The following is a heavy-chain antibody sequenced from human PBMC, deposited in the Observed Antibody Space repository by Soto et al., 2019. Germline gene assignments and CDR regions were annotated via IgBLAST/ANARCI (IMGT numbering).Heavy chain of an antibody. Sequence: QVHLVQSGAEVKKPGSSVKVSCKYSGGTFRTESINWVRQAPGQGLEWMGGILPFFGTADYAPRLQGRVTITADGATTTAYMELSSLTSQDTAVYFFARGHEYGGNSDAFEAWGQGTMVTVSS. J-gene: IGHJ3*01. V-gene: IGHV1-69*13. CDR2: ILPFFGTA. D-gene: IGHD4-17*01. CDR3: ARGHEYGGNSDAFEA. CDR1: GGTFRTES.